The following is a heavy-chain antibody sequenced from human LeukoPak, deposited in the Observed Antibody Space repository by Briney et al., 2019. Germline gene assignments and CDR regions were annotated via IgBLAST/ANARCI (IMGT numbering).Heavy chain of an antibody. D-gene: IGHD2-2*01. CDR1: GGSISSGSYY. J-gene: IGHJ6*03. Sequence: PSETLSLTCTVSGGSISSGSYYWGWIRQPPGKGLEWIGYIYYSGSTNYNPSLKSRVTISVDTSKNQFSLKLSSVTAADTAVYYCARVSYPTGVVPAVDYYYMDVWGKGTTVTVSS. CDR3: ARVSYPTGVVPAVDYYYMDV. CDR2: IYYSGST. V-gene: IGHV4-61*01.